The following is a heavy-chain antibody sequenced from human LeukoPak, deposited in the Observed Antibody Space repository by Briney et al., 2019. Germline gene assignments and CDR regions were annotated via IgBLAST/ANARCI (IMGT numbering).Heavy chain of an antibody. CDR3: ARYAYNWNYGYFDY. CDR2: IKQDGSEK. D-gene: IGHD1-7*01. CDR1: GFTFSSYW. V-gene: IGHV3-7*01. J-gene: IGHJ4*02. Sequence: GGSLRLSCAACGFTFSSYWMSWVRQARGKGLEWVANIKQDGSEKYYVDSVKGRFTISRDNAKNSLYLQMNSLRAEDTAVYYCARYAYNWNYGYFDYWGQGTLVTVSS.